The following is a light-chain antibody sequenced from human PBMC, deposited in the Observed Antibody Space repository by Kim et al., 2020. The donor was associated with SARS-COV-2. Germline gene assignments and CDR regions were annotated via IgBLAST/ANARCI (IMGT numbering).Light chain of an antibody. Sequence: LSPEERATLSCRASQSVNSTYLAWYQQKPGQTPSLLIYAASSRATGIPDRFSGSGSGTDFALTISRLEPEDFAVYYCQQYFNSPYTFGQGTKLEIK. CDR2: AAS. V-gene: IGKV3-20*01. CDR1: QSVNSTY. J-gene: IGKJ2*01. CDR3: QQYFNSPYT.